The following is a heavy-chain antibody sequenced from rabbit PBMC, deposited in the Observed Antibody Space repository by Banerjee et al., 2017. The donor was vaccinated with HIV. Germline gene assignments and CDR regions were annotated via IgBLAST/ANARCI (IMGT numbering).Heavy chain of an antibody. V-gene: IGHV1S40*01. Sequence: QSLEESGGGLVKPGASLTLTCTASGFTLSSYWMYWVRQAPGKGLEWIGCIDGIGSGSTYYATWAKGRFTISKTSSTTVTLQMTSLTAADTATYFCARDAYAGDGDLFFDLWGPGTLVT. CDR1: GFTLSSYW. J-gene: IGHJ4*01. CDR3: ARDAYAGDGDLFFDL. CDR2: IDGIGSGST. D-gene: IGHD4-2*01.